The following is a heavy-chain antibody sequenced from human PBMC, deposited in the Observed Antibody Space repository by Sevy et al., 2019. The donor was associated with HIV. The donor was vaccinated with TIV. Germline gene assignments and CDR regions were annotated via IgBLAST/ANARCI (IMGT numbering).Heavy chain of an antibody. J-gene: IGHJ4*02. CDR3: ASFSLDTAMVYFDY. CDR1: GFTFSSYS. CDR2: ISSSSSYI. Sequence: GGSLRLSCAASGFTFSSYSMNRVRQAPGKGLEWVSSISSSSSYIYYADSVKGRFTISRDNATNSLYLQMNSLRAEDTAVYYCASFSLDTAMVYFDYWGQGTLVTVSS. V-gene: IGHV3-21*01. D-gene: IGHD5-18*01.